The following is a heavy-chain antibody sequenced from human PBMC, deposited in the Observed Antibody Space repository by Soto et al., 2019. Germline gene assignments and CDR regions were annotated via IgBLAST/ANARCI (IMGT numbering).Heavy chain of an antibody. CDR2: ISWNGGSV. V-gene: IGHV3-9*01. CDR3: AKGRAVIIRGLFDY. Sequence: EVQLVESGGGLVQPGRSLRLSCAASGFTFDAYAMHWVRQPPGKGLEWVSGISWNGGSVGYADSVKGRFTISRDNARNTLYLHIDSLRAEDTALYYCAKGRAVIIRGLFDYWGQGTLVTVSS. CDR1: GFTFDAYA. J-gene: IGHJ4*02. D-gene: IGHD3-10*01.